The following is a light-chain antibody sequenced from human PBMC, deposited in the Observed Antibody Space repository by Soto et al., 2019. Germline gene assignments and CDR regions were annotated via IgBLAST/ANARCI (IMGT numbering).Light chain of an antibody. J-gene: IGKJ1*01. CDR2: GAS. V-gene: IGKV3-20*01. Sequence: DIVMTQSPGTLSLSPGERATLSCRASQPITTNSLAWYQQKPGQSPRLLIYGASSRATGIPDRFRGSGSGTDFTLTISRLEPEDFAVYYCQQYGASPRTFGQGTKVEI. CDR3: QQYGASPRT. CDR1: QPITTNS.